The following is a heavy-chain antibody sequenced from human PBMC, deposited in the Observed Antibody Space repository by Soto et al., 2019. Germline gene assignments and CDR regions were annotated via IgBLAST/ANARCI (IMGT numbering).Heavy chain of an antibody. Sequence: QEQLVQSGGGVVQPGRSLRLSCAASGFIFSSYGMHWVRQAPGKGLEWVAVISYDGSNEYYADSVKGRFTISRDNSKQTLYLQRNSLRTEDTAVYFCATLLWERIIVVGPYGGPGDYWGQGTLVTVSS. V-gene: IGHV3-30*03. CDR3: ATLLWERIIVVGPYGGPGDY. CDR2: ISYDGSNE. CDR1: GFIFSSYG. D-gene: IGHD2-2*01. J-gene: IGHJ4*02.